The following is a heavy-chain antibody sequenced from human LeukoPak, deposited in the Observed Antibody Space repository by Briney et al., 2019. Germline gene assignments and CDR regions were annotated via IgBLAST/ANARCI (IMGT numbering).Heavy chain of an antibody. CDR3: AKYRFGELLYNPPGY. D-gene: IGHD3-10*01. CDR1: GFTSTNYA. V-gene: IGHV3-23*01. J-gene: IGHJ4*02. Sequence: GGSLRLSCAASGFTSTNYAMNWVRQAPGKGLEWVSAISGSGGSTYYADSVKGRFTISRDNSKNTLYLQMNSLRAEDTAVYYCAKYRFGELLYNPPGYWGQGTLVTVSS. CDR2: ISGSGGST.